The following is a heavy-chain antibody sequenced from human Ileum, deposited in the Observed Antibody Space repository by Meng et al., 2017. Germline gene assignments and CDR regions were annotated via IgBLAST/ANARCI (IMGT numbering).Heavy chain of an antibody. CDR2: FHHSGTT. D-gene: IGHD1-26*01. CDR3: TRATVWYSGGY. CDR1: GFSINTNYY. Sequence: SETLSLTCTVSGFSINTNYYWGWIRQPPGKGLEWIANFHHSGTTNYNPSLKSRVTISVDTSKNQFSLKLNSVGVADTAVYYCTRATVWYSGGYWGQGTLVTVSS. J-gene: IGHJ4*02. V-gene: IGHV4-38-2*02.